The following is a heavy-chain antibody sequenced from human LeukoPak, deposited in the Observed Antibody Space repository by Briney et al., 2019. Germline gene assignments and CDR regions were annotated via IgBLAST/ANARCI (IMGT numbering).Heavy chain of an antibody. J-gene: IGHJ4*02. V-gene: IGHV1-69*05. CDR1: GGTFSSYA. CDR2: IIPIFGTA. Sequence: SVKVSCKASGGTFSSYAISWVRQAPGQWLEWMGRIIPIFGTANYAQKFQGRVTITTDESTSTAYMELSSLRSEDTAVYYCAEVGNSGFDYWGQGTLVTVSS. CDR3: AEVGNSGFDY. D-gene: IGHD4-23*01.